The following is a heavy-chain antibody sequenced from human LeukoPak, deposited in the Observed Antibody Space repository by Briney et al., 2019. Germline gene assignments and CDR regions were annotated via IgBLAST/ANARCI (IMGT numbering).Heavy chain of an antibody. J-gene: IGHJ5*02. D-gene: IGHD3-22*01. CDR1: GFTFSSYA. CDR2: ISGSGGST. CDR3: ANDPSLDYYDNSGRMT. V-gene: IGHV3-23*01. Sequence: GGSLRLSCAASGFTFSSYAMSWVRQAPGKGLEWVSAISGSGGSTYYADSVKGRFTISRGNSKNTLYLQMNSLRAEDTAVYYCANDPSLDYYDNSGRMTWGQGTLVTVSS.